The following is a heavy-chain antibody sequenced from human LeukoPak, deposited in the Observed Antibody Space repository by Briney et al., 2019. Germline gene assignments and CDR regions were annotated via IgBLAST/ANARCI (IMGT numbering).Heavy chain of an antibody. CDR1: GDTFTSYG. J-gene: IGHJ4*02. V-gene: IGHV1-18*04. D-gene: IGHD3-10*01. CDR2: IGVYNGNT. Sequence: ALVKVSCKVSGDTFTSYGIAWVRQAPGHGFEWMGWIGVYNGNTDYAERLQGRVIMTTDTSTNTAYMELRGLRSDDTAVYYCARSPRYYGSGSSIPFDYWGQGTLVTVSS. CDR3: ARSPRYYGSGSSIPFDY.